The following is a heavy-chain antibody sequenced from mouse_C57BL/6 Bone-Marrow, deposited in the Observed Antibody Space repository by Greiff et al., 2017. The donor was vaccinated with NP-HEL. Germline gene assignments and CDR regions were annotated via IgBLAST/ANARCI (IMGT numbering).Heavy chain of an antibody. CDR1: GYTFTSYW. V-gene: IGHV1-53*01. D-gene: IGHD1-1*01. Sequence: QVQLKQPGTELVKPGASVKLSCKASGYTFTSYWMPWVKQRPGQGLEWIGNINPSNGGTNYNEKFKSKATLTVDKSSSTAYMQLSSLTSEDSAVYYCARRNYGSSYFDYWGQGTTLTVSS. J-gene: IGHJ2*01. CDR2: INPSNGGT. CDR3: ARRNYGSSYFDY.